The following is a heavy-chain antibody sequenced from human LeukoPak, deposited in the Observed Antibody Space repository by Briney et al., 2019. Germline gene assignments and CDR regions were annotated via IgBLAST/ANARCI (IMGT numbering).Heavy chain of an antibody. CDR1: GGTFSNYA. V-gene: IGHV1-69*13. CDR3: ASQYGSGSPLDY. D-gene: IGHD3-10*01. J-gene: IGHJ4*02. Sequence: SVKVSCKASGGTFSNYAISWVRQAPGQGLEWMGGIIPIFGTANYAQKFQGRVTITADESTSTAYMELSSLRSEDTAVYYCASQYGSGSPLDYWGQGTLVTVSS. CDR2: IIPIFGTA.